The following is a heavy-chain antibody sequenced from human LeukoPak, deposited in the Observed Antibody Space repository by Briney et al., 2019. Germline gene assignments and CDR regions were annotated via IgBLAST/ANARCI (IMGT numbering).Heavy chain of an antibody. Sequence: RXPPXKXXEWIGEINHSGSTNYNPSLKSRVTISVDTSKNQFSLNLKSVTAADTAVYYCARDRDVDDFDSWGHGTLVTVSS. J-gene: IGHJ4*01. V-gene: IGHV4-34*01. CDR2: INHSGST. CDR3: ARDRDVDDFDS. D-gene: IGHD2-15*01.